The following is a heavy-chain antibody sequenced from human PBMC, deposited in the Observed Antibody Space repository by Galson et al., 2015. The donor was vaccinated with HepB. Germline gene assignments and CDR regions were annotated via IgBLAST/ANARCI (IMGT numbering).Heavy chain of an antibody. D-gene: IGHD4-17*01. CDR3: ARVAASDYGDHTHFDY. Sequence: SLRLSCAASGFTFSDYYMSWIRQAPGEGLEWVSYISSSSSYTNYADSVKGRFTISRVNAKNSLYLQMNGLRAEDTAVYYCARVAASDYGDHTHFDYWGQGTLVTVSS. CDR1: GFTFSDYY. V-gene: IGHV3-11*06. J-gene: IGHJ4*02. CDR2: ISSSSSYT.